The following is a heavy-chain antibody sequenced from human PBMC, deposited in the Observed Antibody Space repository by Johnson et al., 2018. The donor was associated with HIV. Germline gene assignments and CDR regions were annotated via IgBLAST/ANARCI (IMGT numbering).Heavy chain of an antibody. CDR2: IYSGGST. V-gene: IGHV3-NL1*01. D-gene: IGHD4-17*01. CDR3: ATGSPTVTTNAFDI. Sequence: QMLLVESGGGVVQTGRSLRLSCAASGFTFSSYAMHWVRQAPGKGREWVAIIYSGGSTYYADSVKGSFTTSRANSKNTLCLQMSTLRTEDTAVYYCATGSPTVTTNAFDIWGQGTMVTVSS. J-gene: IGHJ3*02. CDR1: GFTFSSYA.